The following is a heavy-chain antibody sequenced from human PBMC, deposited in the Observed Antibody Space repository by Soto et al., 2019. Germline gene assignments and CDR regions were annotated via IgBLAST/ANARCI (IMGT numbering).Heavy chain of an antibody. CDR1: GFTFSSYA. Sequence: PGGSLRLSCAASGFTFSSYAMSWVRQAPGKGLEWVSAISGSGGSTYYADSVKGRFTISRDNSKNTLYLQMNSLRAEDTAVYYCAKFSLFRARYDFWSGYRIPDAFDIWGQGTMVTVSS. D-gene: IGHD3-3*01. CDR3: AKFSLFRARYDFWSGYRIPDAFDI. V-gene: IGHV3-23*01. J-gene: IGHJ3*02. CDR2: ISGSGGST.